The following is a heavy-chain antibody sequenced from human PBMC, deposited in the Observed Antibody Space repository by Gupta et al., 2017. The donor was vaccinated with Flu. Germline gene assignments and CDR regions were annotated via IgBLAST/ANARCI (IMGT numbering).Heavy chain of an antibody. Sequence: IFGTANYAQKFQGRVTITADKSTSTAYMELSSLRSEDTAVYYCARAREEGGYCSGGSCYSIDYWGQGTLVTVSS. CDR3: ARAREEGGYCSGGSCYSIDY. V-gene: IGHV1-69*06. D-gene: IGHD2-15*01. CDR2: IFGTA. J-gene: IGHJ4*02.